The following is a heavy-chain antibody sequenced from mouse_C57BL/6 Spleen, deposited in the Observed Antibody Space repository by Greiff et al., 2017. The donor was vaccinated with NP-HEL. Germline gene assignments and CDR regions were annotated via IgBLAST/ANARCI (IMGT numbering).Heavy chain of an antibody. CDR3: ARYHLRSLYAMDY. D-gene: IGHD3-2*02. CDR1: GYTFTSYW. CDR2: IDPSDSET. Sequence: QVQLQQPGAELVRPGSSVKLSCKASGYTFTSYWMHWVKQRPIQGLEWIGNIDPSDSETHYNQKFKDKATLTVDKSSSTDYMQLSSLTSEDSAVYYCARYHLRSLYAMDYWGQGTSVTVSS. J-gene: IGHJ4*01. V-gene: IGHV1-52*01.